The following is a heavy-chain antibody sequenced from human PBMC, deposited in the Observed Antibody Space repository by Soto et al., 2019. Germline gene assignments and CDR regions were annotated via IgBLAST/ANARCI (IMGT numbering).Heavy chain of an antibody. J-gene: IGHJ4*02. V-gene: IGHV3-30-3*01. CDR2: ISYDGSNK. CDR1: GFTFSSYA. Sequence: QVQLVESGGGVVQPGRSLRLSCAASGFTFSSYAMHWVRQAPGKGLEWVAVISYDGSNKYYADSVKGRFTISRDNSKNTLYLQMNSLRAEDTAAYYCARDSSLSAYFDYWGQGTLVTVSS. CDR3: ARDSSLSAYFDY.